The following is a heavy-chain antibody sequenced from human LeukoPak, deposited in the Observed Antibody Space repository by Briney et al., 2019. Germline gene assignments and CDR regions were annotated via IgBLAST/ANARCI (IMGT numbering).Heavy chain of an antibody. V-gene: IGHV3-23*01. J-gene: IGHJ6*03. CDR1: GFTFSSYA. D-gene: IGHD6-13*01. Sequence: GGSLRLFCAASGFTFSSYAMSWVRQAPGKGLEWVSAISGSGGSTYYADSVKGRFTISRDNSKNTLYLQMNSLRAEDTAVYYCAKDLGIAAAGPRGYYYYMDVWGKGTTVTVSS. CDR2: ISGSGGST. CDR3: AKDLGIAAAGPRGYYYYMDV.